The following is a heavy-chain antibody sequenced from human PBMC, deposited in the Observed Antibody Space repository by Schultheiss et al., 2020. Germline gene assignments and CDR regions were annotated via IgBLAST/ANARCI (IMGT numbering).Heavy chain of an antibody. J-gene: IGHJ6*02. D-gene: IGHD3-3*01. CDR1: GFTFSSYA. V-gene: IGHV3-48*03. CDR2: ISSSGSTI. Sequence: GGSLRLSCAASGFTFSSYAMHWVRQAPGKGLEWVSYISSSGSTIYYADSVKGRFTISRDNAKNSLYLQMNSLRAEDTAVYYCASQAFYDPLDVWGQGTTVTVSS. CDR3: ASQAFYDPLDV.